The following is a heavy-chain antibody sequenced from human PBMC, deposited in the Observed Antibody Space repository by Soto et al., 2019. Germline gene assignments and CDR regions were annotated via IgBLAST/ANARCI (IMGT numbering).Heavy chain of an antibody. J-gene: IGHJ3*02. V-gene: IGHV2-5*02. Sequence: QITLKESGPTLVKPTQTLTLTCSFSGFSLTNTRVGVGWIRQPPGKALEWLAVIYWDDDKRYSPSLQTRLTIIKDTSKNQVVLTMTDMDPVDTATYFCAHLMITFGGVVEDDAFDTWGQGTVVTVSS. D-gene: IGHD3-16*01. CDR2: IYWDDDK. CDR1: GFSLTNTRVG. CDR3: AHLMITFGGVVEDDAFDT.